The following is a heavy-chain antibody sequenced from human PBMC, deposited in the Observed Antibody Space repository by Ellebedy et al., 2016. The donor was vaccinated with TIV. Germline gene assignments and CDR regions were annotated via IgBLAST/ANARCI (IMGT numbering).Heavy chain of an antibody. D-gene: IGHD5-18*01. CDR3: TRTRYSSSWPDF. Sequence: AASVKVSCKASGYKFINYGYTWVRQAPGQGLEWVGYISSHNGNSNYGKNFEGRVTMTTDRPTATVFMELGSLRSDDTAMYYCTRTRYSSSWPDFWGQGTLVTVSS. CDR2: ISSHNGNS. J-gene: IGHJ4*02. V-gene: IGHV1-18*04. CDR1: GYKFINYG.